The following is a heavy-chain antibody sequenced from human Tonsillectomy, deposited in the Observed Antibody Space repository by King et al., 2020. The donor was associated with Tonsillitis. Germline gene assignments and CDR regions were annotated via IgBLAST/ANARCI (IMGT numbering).Heavy chain of an antibody. D-gene: IGHD2-2*02. V-gene: IGHV1-18*01. CDR2: ISVYNGNT. CDR3: ARGQTGYELLYGNWFDP. CDR1: GYIFTSYG. Sequence: QLVQSGAEVKKPGASVKVSCKASGYIFTSYGISWVRQAPGQGLEWMGWISVYNGNTNYAQKLQGRVTMTTDTSTSTAYMELRSLRSDDTAVYYCARGQTGYELLYGNWFDPWGQGTLVTVSS. J-gene: IGHJ5*02.